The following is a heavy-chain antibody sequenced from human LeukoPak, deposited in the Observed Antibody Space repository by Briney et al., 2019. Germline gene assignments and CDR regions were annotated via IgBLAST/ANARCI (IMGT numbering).Heavy chain of an antibody. CDR1: GFTFSSYW. J-gene: IGHJ3*02. D-gene: IGHD2-21*02. V-gene: IGHV3-7*05. CDR3: ARREVVVTATAFDAFDI. Sequence: GGPLRLSCAASGFTFSSYWMSWLPQAPGKGLQGVANIKEDGSEKYYVDSVKGRFTISRDNAKNSLYLQMNSLRAEDTAVYYCARREVVVTATAFDAFDIWGQGTMVTVSS. CDR2: IKEDGSEK.